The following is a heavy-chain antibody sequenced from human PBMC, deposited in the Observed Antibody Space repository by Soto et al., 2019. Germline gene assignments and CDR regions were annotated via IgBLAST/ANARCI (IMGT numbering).Heavy chain of an antibody. D-gene: IGHD4-17*01. V-gene: IGHV3-23*01. CDR1: GFTFSSYA. CDR2: ISGSGGST. J-gene: IGHJ2*01. Sequence: EVQLLESGGGLVQPGGSLRLSCAASGFTFSSYAMNWVRQAPGKGLEWVSVISGSGGSTYYADAVKGRFTISRDNSKNALYLQMNSLRAEDTAVYYCARRTVGWYFDLWGRGTLVTVSS. CDR3: ARRTVGWYFDL.